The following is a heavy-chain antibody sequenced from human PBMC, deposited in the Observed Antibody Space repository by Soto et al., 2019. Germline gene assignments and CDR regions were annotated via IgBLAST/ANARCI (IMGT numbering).Heavy chain of an antibody. V-gene: IGHV4-59*08. CDR1: GGSISSYY. J-gene: IGHJ3*02. CDR3: ARRNWNYESRATTDAFYI. Sequence: PSETLSLTCTLSGGSISSYYWSWIRQPPGKGLEWIGYIYYSGSTSYNPSLKSRVTISIDTSKNQFSLKLSSVTAADTAVYYCARRNWNYESRATTDAFYIWGQGTMVTVSS. D-gene: IGHD1-7*01. CDR2: IYYSGST.